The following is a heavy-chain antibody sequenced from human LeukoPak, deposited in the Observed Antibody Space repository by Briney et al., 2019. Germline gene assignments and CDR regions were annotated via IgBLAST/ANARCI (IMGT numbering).Heavy chain of an antibody. J-gene: IGHJ4*02. Sequence: PSETLCLTCTVSGGSITSYYWSWIRQPPGKVLEWIGYIYYSRSTNYNPSLKSRVTISVDTSKNQFSLKLSSVTAADTAVYNCARGIAVAGPDYWGQGTLVTVSS. CDR3: ARGIAVAGPDY. V-gene: IGHV4-59*01. CDR2: IYYSRST. D-gene: IGHD6-19*01. CDR1: GGSITSYY.